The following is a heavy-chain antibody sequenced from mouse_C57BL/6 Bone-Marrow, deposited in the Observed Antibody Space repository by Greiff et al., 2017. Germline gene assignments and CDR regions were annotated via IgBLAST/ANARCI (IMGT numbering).Heavy chain of an antibody. D-gene: IGHD2-3*01. CDR1: GYTFTDYY. J-gene: IGHJ2*01. CDR3: SRVRGYLLFGY. CDR2: INPKHGGN. Sequence: EVQLQQSGPELVKPGASVKLSCKASGYTFTDYYMNWVKQSHGKSLEWIGDINPKHGGNRYNQKFTGKATFTISRSSRTAYMELRSLTSEDSAVCYCSRVRGYLLFGYWGQGTTLTVSS. V-gene: IGHV1-26*01.